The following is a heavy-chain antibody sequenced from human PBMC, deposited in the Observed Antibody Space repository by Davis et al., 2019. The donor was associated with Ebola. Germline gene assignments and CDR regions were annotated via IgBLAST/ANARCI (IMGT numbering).Heavy chain of an antibody. CDR1: AGSMSPYY. V-gene: IGHV4-59*01. J-gene: IGHJ4*02. Sequence: MPSETLPLTCTVSAGSMSPYYWSWIRQPPGKGLEWIGYIYYSGNTKFNPSLKGRVTISVDTSKNQFSLNLDSMTAADTAVYYCARGQRGYSFWGRGTLVTVSS. CDR3: ARGQRGYSF. CDR2: IYYSGNT. D-gene: IGHD5-18*01.